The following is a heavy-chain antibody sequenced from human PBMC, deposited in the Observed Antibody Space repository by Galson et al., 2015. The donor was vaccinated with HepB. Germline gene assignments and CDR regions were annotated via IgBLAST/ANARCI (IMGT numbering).Heavy chain of an antibody. J-gene: IGHJ4*02. V-gene: IGHV3-48*01. D-gene: IGHD3-10*01. CDR1: GFTFSSYS. CDR2: ISSSSSTI. CDR3: ARDMAYYFDY. Sequence: SLRLSCAASGFTFSSYSMNWVRQAPGKGLEWVSYISSSSSTIYYADSVKGRFTISRDNAKNSLYLQMNSLRAEDTAVYYCARDMAYYFDYWGQGPLVTVSS.